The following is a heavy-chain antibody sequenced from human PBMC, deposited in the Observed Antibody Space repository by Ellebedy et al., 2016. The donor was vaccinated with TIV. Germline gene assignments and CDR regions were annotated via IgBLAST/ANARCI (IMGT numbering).Heavy chain of an antibody. CDR3: AKRDGYNYGSFDS. V-gene: IGHV1-69*13. Sequence: SVKVSCKASGGSYSNYAINWVRQAPGQGLEWMGGIVPIFGTTYFAQKFQGRVTISADGFASADYMELSSLRSEDTAVYYCAKRDGYNYGSFDSWGQGTLVTVSS. J-gene: IGHJ4*02. CDR1: GGSYSNYA. CDR2: IVPIFGTT. D-gene: IGHD5-24*01.